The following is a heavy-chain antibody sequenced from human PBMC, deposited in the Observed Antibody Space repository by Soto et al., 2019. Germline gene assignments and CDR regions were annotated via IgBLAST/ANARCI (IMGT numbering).Heavy chain of an antibody. D-gene: IGHD6-19*01. CDR3: ARVLALGLVGF. Sequence: QVQLVQSGAEVKKPGASVKVSCKASGYTFTSYGISWVRQAPGQGLEWMGWISAYNGNTNYAQKLQGRVTMTTDTSTITGYMGLRSLRSDDTSVYYCARVLALGLVGFLGQGTRVTVSS. CDR2: ISAYNGNT. CDR1: GYTFTSYG. V-gene: IGHV1-18*01. J-gene: IGHJ4*02.